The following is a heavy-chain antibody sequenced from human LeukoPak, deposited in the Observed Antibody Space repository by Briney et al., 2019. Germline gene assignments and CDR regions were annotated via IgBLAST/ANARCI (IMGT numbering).Heavy chain of an antibody. Sequence: SETLSLTCTVSGGSISSYYWSWIRQPPGKELEWIGYIYYSGSTNYNPSLKSRVTISVDTSKNQFSLKLSSVTAADTAVYYCARVGTTVTTRSYWYFDLWGRGTLVTVSS. CDR3: ARVGTTVTTRSYWYFDL. CDR1: GGSISSYY. V-gene: IGHV4-59*01. D-gene: IGHD4-17*01. CDR2: IYYSGST. J-gene: IGHJ2*01.